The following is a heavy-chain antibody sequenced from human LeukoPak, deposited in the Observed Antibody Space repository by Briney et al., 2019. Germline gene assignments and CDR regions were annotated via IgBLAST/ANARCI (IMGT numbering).Heavy chain of an antibody. CDR3: AKGVVVPWWNGMDV. Sequence: GGSLRLSCAASGFTFSSYGMHWVRQAPGKGLEWVAVISYDGSNKYYADSVKGRFTISRDNSKTTLYLQMNSLRAEDTAVYDCAKGVVVPWWNGMDVWGQGTTVTVSS. CDR2: ISYDGSNK. CDR1: GFTFSSYG. J-gene: IGHJ6*02. D-gene: IGHD2-15*01. V-gene: IGHV3-30*18.